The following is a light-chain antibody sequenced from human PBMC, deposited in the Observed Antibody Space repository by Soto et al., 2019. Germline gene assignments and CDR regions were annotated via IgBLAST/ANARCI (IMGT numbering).Light chain of an antibody. Sequence: EIVMTQSPATLSVSPGETATLSCRASQSVRTYLAWYQQKPGQAPRLLIYAASTRATGIPARFSGGGSGTEYTLTISSLQSEDFAIYYCIQYSELRTFGQGSKLEIK. CDR1: QSVRTY. CDR3: IQYSELRT. CDR2: AAS. J-gene: IGKJ1*01. V-gene: IGKV3-15*01.